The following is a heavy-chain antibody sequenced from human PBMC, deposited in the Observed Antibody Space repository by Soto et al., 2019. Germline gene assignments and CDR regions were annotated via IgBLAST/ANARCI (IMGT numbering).Heavy chain of an antibody. CDR1: GFTLRGYW. J-gene: IGHJ4*02. CDR2: INSDGSNT. Sequence: GGSLRLSCAASGFTLRGYWMHWVRQAPGKGLVWVSRINSDGSNTGYADSVKGRFTVSRDNAKNTLNLQMSSLRAEDTAIYYCARAYCGGDCYSGIDYWGQGTLVTVSS. CDR3: ARAYCGGDCYSGIDY. V-gene: IGHV3-74*01. D-gene: IGHD2-21*02.